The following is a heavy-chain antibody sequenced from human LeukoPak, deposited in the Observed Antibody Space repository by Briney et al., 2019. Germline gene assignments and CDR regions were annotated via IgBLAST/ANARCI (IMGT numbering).Heavy chain of an antibody. Sequence: PGGSLRLSCAASGSTFSNYWMSWVRQPPGKGLEWVANIKQDGSEKYYVDSVKGRFTISRDNAKNSLYLQMNNLSIEDTAVHYCARDGDGYKSIPFDYWGQGALVTVSS. V-gene: IGHV3-7*01. CDR2: IKQDGSEK. J-gene: IGHJ4*02. CDR1: GSTFSNYW. D-gene: IGHD5-24*01. CDR3: ARDGDGYKSIPFDY.